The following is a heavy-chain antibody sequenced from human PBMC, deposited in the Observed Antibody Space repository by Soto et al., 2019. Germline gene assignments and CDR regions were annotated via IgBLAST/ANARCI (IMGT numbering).Heavy chain of an antibody. J-gene: IGHJ3*01. Sequence: QVHLQQWGAGLLKPSETLSLTCAVYGGSFSAYYWTLIRQPPGKGLEWIGDINHKGRTNYNPSLMSRVTILIDTSKNQFSLKLSSVTSADTALYYCARGLGYVLGWGQGTMVIVSS. CDR3: ARGLGYVLG. CDR2: INHKGRT. V-gene: IGHV4-34*01. D-gene: IGHD3-3*02. CDR1: GGSFSAYY.